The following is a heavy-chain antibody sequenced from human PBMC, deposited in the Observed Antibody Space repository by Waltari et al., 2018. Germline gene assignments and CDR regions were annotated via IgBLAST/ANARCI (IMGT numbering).Heavy chain of an antibody. V-gene: IGHV3-23*01. CDR2: ISGSGGST. D-gene: IGHD3-16*01. CDR3: AKAYDYYYYYGMDV. J-gene: IGHJ6*02. Sequence: EVQLLESGGGLVQPGGSLRLSCAASGFTFSSYAMSCVRQAPGKGLEWVSAISGSGGSTYYADSVKGRFTISRDNSKNTLYLQMNSLRAEDTAVYYCAKAYDYYYYYGMDVWGQGTTVTVSS. CDR1: GFTFSSYA.